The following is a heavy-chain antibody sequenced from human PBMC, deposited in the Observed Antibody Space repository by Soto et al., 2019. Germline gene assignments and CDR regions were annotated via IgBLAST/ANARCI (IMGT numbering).Heavy chain of an antibody. D-gene: IGHD2-15*01. V-gene: IGHV3-33*01. J-gene: IGHJ4*02. Sequence: QVQLVESGGGVVQPGRSLRLSCAASGFTFSSYGMHWVRQAPGKGLEWVAVIWYDGSNKYYADSVKGRFTISRDNSENTLYLHMNSLRAEDTAVYYCARSYGGNSYYFDYWGQGTLVTVSS. CDR1: GFTFSSYG. CDR2: IWYDGSNK. CDR3: ARSYGGNSYYFDY.